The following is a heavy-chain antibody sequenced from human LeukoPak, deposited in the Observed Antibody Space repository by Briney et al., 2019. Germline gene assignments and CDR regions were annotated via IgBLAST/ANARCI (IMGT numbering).Heavy chain of an antibody. CDR2: LNPNSGGT. CDR3: ARGGLWFGEYRPKYYFDY. Sequence: ASVKVSSKASGYTFPGYYIQWVRQVPGQGLEWMGWLNPNSGGTNYAQKFQGRVTMTRDTSISTAYMELRSLRSDDTAVYYCARGGLWFGEYRPKYYFDYWGQGTLVTVSS. CDR1: GYTFPGYY. V-gene: IGHV1-2*02. D-gene: IGHD3-10*01. J-gene: IGHJ4*02.